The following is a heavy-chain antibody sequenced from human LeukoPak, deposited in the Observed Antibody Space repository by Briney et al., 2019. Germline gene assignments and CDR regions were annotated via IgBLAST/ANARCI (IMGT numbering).Heavy chain of an antibody. D-gene: IGHD1-26*01. Sequence: ASVKVSCKASGYTFTGFYMHWVREAPGQGLEWMGWINPNSGGTNYAQKFQGRVTMTRDTSISTAFMALSRLRSDDTAMYYRGKGGADNYFDPWGQGTLVTVSS. CDR3: GKGGADNYFDP. J-gene: IGHJ5*02. CDR1: GYTFTGFY. CDR2: INPNSGGT. V-gene: IGHV1-2*02.